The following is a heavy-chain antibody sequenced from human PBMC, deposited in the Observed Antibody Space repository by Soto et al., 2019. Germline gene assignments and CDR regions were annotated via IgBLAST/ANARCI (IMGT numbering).Heavy chain of an antibody. CDR1: GFSVRTNY. Sequence: PRLSCAASGFSVRTNYMSWVRQAPGKGLEWVSVFESGGSIYYADSVKGRFIISRDYARNTVDLQLNSLRADDTAVYYCARAGVTPDFFDYWGQGTLGTVS. V-gene: IGHV3-53*01. CDR3: ARAGVTPDFFDY. CDR2: FESGGSI. D-gene: IGHD2-21*02. J-gene: IGHJ4*02.